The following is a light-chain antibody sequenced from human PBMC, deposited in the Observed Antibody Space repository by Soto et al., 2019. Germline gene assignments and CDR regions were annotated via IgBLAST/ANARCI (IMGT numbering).Light chain of an antibody. Sequence: QSVLTQPPSASGTPGQRVTMACSGSSSNIGRHSVSWYQQLPGTAPKLLIYNDNQRPSGVPDRFFGSRSGTSASLAISGLQSEDEADYYCAAWDDSLNGVLFGGGTKLTVL. CDR3: AAWDDSLNGVL. J-gene: IGLJ2*01. CDR2: NDN. CDR1: SSNIGRHS. V-gene: IGLV1-44*01.